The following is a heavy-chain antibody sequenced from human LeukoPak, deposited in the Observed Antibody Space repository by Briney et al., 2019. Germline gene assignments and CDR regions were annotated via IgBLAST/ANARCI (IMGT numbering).Heavy chain of an antibody. Sequence: GGSLRLSCAASGFTFSSYWMSWVRQAPGKGLEWVANIKQDGSEKYYVDSVKGRFTISRDNAKNSLYLQMNSLRAEDTAVYYCAREVDIVVVEEDYWGQGTLVTVSS. CDR3: AREVDIVVVEEDY. D-gene: IGHD2-2*01. J-gene: IGHJ4*02. V-gene: IGHV3-7*01. CDR1: GFTFSSYW. CDR2: IKQDGSEK.